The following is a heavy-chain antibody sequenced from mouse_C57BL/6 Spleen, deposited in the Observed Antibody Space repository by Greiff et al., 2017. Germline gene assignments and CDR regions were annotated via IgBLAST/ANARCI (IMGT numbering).Heavy chain of an antibody. V-gene: IGHV1-42*01. Sequence: EVQLQQSGPELVKPGASVKISCKASGYSFTGYYMNWVKQSPEKSLEWIGEINPSTGGTTYNQKFKAKATLTVDKSSSTAYMQLKSLTSEDSAVYYCARYDGGAMDYWGQGTSVTVSS. CDR3: ARYDGGAMDY. D-gene: IGHD2-12*01. CDR2: INPSTGGT. J-gene: IGHJ4*01. CDR1: GYSFTGYY.